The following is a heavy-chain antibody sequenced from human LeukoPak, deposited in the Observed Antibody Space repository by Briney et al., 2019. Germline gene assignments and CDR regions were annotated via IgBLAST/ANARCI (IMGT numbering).Heavy chain of an antibody. CDR2: IIPILGIA. CDR1: GGTFSSYA. V-gene: IGHV1-69*04. J-gene: IGHJ6*02. CDR3: ARGQDIVVVPAAMAAGYYYYYGMDV. D-gene: IGHD2-2*01. Sequence: ASVKVSCKASGGTFSSYAMSWVRQAPGQGLEWMGRIIPILGIANYAQKFQGRVTITADKSTSTAYMELSSLRSEDTAVYYCARGQDIVVVPAAMAAGYYYYYGMDVWGQGTTVTVSS.